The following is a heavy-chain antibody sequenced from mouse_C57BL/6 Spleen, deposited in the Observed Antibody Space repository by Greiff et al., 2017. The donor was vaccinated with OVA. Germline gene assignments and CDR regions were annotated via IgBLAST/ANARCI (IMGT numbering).Heavy chain of an antibody. Sequence: QVQLQQSGPELVKPGASVKISCKASGYAFSSSWMNWVKQRPGKGLEWIGRIYPGDGDTNYNGKFKGKATLTAEKSSSTAYMQLSSLTSEDSAVYFCARSHLPPSCYFDYWGQGTTLTVSS. V-gene: IGHV1-82*01. CDR1: GYAFSSSW. CDR2: IYPGDGDT. D-gene: IGHD5-5*01. J-gene: IGHJ2*01. CDR3: ARSHLPPSCYFDY.